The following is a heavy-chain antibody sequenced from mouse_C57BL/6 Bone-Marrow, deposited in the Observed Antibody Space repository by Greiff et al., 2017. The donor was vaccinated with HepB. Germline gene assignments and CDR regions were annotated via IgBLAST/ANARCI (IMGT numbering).Heavy chain of an antibody. CDR2: ISSGSSTI. J-gene: IGHJ2*01. V-gene: IGHV5-17*01. D-gene: IGHD2-4*01. CDR1: GFTFSDYG. CDR3: ARDYDYDGFDY. Sequence: EVKLMESGGGLVKPGGSLKLSCAASGFTFSDYGMHWVRQAPEKGLEWVAYISSGSSTIYYADTVKGRFTISRDNAKNTLFLHMTSLRSEDTTMYYCARDYDYDGFDYWGQGTTRTVSS.